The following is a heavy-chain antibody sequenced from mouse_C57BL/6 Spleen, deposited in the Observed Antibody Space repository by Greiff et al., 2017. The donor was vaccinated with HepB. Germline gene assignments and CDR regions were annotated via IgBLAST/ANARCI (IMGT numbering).Heavy chain of an antibody. CDR2: ISSGGDYI. D-gene: IGHD1-1*01. CDR3: TRDPHYYYGSSYGYFDV. J-gene: IGHJ1*03. CDR1: GFTFSSYA. V-gene: IGHV5-9-1*02. Sequence: EVMLVESGEGLVKPGGSLKLSCAASGFTFSSYAMSWVRQTPEKRLEWVAYISSGGDYIYYADTVKGRFTISRDNARNTLYLQMSSLKSEDTAMYYCTRDPHYYYGSSYGYFDVWGTGTTVTVSS.